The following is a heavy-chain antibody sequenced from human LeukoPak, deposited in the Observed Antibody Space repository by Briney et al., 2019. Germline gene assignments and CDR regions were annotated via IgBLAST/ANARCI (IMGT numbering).Heavy chain of an antibody. CDR3: AREWSYYGSGSYRYYFDY. J-gene: IGHJ4*02. D-gene: IGHD3-10*01. CDR1: GFTFSDYY. CDR2: ISSSSSYT. Sequence: GGSLRLSCAASGFTFSDYYMSWIRQAPGKGLEWVSYISSSSSYTNYADSVKGRFTISRDNAKNSLYLQMNSLRAEDTAAYYCAREWSYYGSGSYRYYFDYWGQGTLVTVSS. V-gene: IGHV3-11*05.